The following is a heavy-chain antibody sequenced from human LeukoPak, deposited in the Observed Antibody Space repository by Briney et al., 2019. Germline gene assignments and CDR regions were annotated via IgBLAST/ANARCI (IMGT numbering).Heavy chain of an antibody. CDR2: IYHSGSS. V-gene: IGHV4-38-2*01. CDR3: ARFHADFWSGYYSY. J-gene: IGHJ4*02. D-gene: IGHD3-3*01. CDR1: GYTISSGYY. Sequence: SETLSLTCAVSGYTISSGYYWGWIRQPPRKGLEWIGSIYHSGSSYYNPSLKSRVTISVDTSKNQFSLKLSSVTAADRAVYYCARFHADFWSGYYSYWGQGTLVTVSS.